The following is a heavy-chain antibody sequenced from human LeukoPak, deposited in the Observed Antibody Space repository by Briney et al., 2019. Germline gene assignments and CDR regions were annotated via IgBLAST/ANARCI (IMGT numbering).Heavy chain of an antibody. V-gene: IGHV1-18*01. D-gene: IGHD6-19*01. Sequence: ASVKVSCKASGYTFTSYGISWVRQAPGQGLEWMGWISAYNGNTNYAQKLQGRVTMTTDTSTSTAQMELRSLRSDDTAVYYCARDPALIAVAGNDAFDIWGQGTMVTVSS. CDR1: GYTFTSYG. CDR2: ISAYNGNT. CDR3: ARDPALIAVAGNDAFDI. J-gene: IGHJ3*02.